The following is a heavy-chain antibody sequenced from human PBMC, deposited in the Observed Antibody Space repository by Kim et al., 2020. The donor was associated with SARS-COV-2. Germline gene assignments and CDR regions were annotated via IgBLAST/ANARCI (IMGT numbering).Heavy chain of an antibody. CDR3: ARDGVVFAATGFNWFDP. J-gene: IGHJ5*02. D-gene: IGHD2-15*01. CDR2: INPNNGKT. Sequence: ASVKVSCKASGYTFSSYDINWVRQTTGQGLEWMGWINPNNGKTAYAQKFKGRVTMTRNTSITTAYLELSGLTSDDTAIYYCARDGVVFAATGFNWFDPWGPGTLVTVSS. CDR1: GYTFSSYD. V-gene: IGHV1-8*01.